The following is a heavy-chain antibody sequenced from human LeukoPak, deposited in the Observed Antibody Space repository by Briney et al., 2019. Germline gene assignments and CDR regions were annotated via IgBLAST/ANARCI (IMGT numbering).Heavy chain of an antibody. V-gene: IGHV3-48*03. CDR3: AKGGDFYDSSDAY. CDR1: GFTFSSSE. Sequence: GGSLRLSCAASGFTFSSSELNWVRQAPGTGLEWLSYISSSGSAIYYADSVKGRFTISRDNAKNSLNLQMNSLRAEDTAVYYCAKGGDFYDSSDAYWGQGTLVTVSS. D-gene: IGHD3-22*01. J-gene: IGHJ4*02. CDR2: ISSSGSAI.